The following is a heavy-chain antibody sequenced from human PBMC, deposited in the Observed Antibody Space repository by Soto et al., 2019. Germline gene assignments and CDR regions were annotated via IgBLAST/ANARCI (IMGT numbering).Heavy chain of an antibody. CDR3: AKIQLMGYSYGYPFDY. D-gene: IGHD5-18*01. CDR2: ISGSGGST. V-gene: IGHV3-23*01. CDR1: GFTFRSYA. Sequence: GPLRLTCAASGFTFRSYAMSWVRQAPGKGLEWVSAISGSGGSTYYADSVKGRFTISRDNSKNTLYLQMNSLRAEDTAVYYCAKIQLMGYSYGYPFDYWGQGTLVTVYS. J-gene: IGHJ4*02.